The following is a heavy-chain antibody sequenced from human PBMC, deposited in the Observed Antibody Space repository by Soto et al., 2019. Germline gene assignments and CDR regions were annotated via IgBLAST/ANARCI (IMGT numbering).Heavy chain of an antibody. Sequence: QVQLQESGPGLVKPSQTLSLTCTVSGGSISSGGYYWSWIRQHPGKGLEWIGYIYYSGSTYYNPSLKSRVPISVDTSKNQFSLKLSSVTVPDTAVYYCAREDGSGKYTDYWGQGTLVTISS. CDR2: IYYSGST. J-gene: IGHJ4*02. CDR3: AREDGSGKYTDY. CDR1: GGSISSGGYY. D-gene: IGHD3-10*01. V-gene: IGHV4-31*03.